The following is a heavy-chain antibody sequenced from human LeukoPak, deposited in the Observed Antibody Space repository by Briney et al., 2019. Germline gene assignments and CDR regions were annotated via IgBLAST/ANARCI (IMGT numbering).Heavy chain of an antibody. CDR3: ARDQHCSSTSCYMLY. Sequence: ASVKVSCKASGYTFTRYYMHLVRQAPGQGLEWMGWINPNSGGTNYAQKFQGRVTMTRDTSISTAYMELSRLRSDDTAVYYCARDQHCSSTSCYMLYWGQGTLVTVSS. CDR1: GYTFTRYY. CDR2: INPNSGGT. D-gene: IGHD2-2*02. J-gene: IGHJ4*02. V-gene: IGHV1-2*02.